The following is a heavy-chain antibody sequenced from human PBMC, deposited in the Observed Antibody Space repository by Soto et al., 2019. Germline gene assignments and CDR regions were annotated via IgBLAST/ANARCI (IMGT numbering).Heavy chain of an antibody. D-gene: IGHD3-22*01. J-gene: IGHJ5*02. V-gene: IGHV3-23*01. CDR3: ATTTYYYDSSPPRWFDP. Sequence: GSLRLSCAASGFTFSSYAMSWVRQAPGKGLEWVSAIRGSGGSTYYADSVKGRFTISRDNSKNTLYLQMNSLRAEDTAVYYCATTTYYYDSSPPRWFDPWGQGTLVTVSS. CDR2: IRGSGGST. CDR1: GFTFSSYA.